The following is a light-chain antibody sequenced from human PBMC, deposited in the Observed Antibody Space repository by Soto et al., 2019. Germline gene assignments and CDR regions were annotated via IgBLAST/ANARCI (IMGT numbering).Light chain of an antibody. CDR3: QQFLSCPIR. V-gene: IGKV1-13*02. Sequence: IQLTQSPASLSASVGDKVTITCRASQDIRGALAWYQQSPGEAPRLLIYDASTLESGVPSRFSGSSSGTHFTLTISGLQPEDFATYYCQQFLSCPIRFGQGTRLE. CDR1: QDIRGA. CDR2: DAS. J-gene: IGKJ5*01.